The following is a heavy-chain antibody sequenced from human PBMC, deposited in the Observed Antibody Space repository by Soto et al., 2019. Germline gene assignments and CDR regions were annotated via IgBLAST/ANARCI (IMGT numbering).Heavy chain of an antibody. Sequence: QITLKESGATLVKPTQPPRLTCFFSGFSLGAAGVAVGWFRQSPGKALEWLALTYWDGDTRYSPSLKSRPTRTTISTENHMVPTMTNMDPVGAATYYGAHALRVTSGPYDAFDVWGQGTVVTVSS. V-gene: IGHV2-5*02. J-gene: IGHJ3*01. D-gene: IGHD6-25*01. CDR2: TYWDGDT. CDR3: AHALRVTSGPYDAFDV. CDR1: GFSLGAAGVA.